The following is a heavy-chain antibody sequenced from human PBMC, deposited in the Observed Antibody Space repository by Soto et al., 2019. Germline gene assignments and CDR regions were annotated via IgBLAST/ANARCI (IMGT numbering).Heavy chain of an antibody. CDR1: GGSISSYY. V-gene: IGHV4-59*08. CDR3: ASLKLGYSTFDP. CDR2: FYYSGST. Sequence: SETLSLTCTVSGGSISSYYWSWIRQPPGKGLEWIGYFYYSGSTKYNPSLKSRVTILEDTSKNQFSLKLSSVTAADTAVYYCASLKLGYSTFDPWGQGTLVTVSS. D-gene: IGHD5-18*01. J-gene: IGHJ5*02.